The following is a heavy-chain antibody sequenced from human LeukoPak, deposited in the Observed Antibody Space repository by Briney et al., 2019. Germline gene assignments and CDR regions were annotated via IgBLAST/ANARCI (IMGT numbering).Heavy chain of an antibody. CDR3: AKQAGWGGYFSFLPFDF. CDR2: IGYDESKK. V-gene: IGHV3-30*02. D-gene: IGHD3-3*01. CDR1: GFTFNNFG. Sequence: GGSLRLSCEASGFTFNNFGMHWVRQAPGKGLEWVAFIGYDESKKYYAESVKGRFTISRDDSKNTLFLQMNSLRPDDTAVYFCAKQAGWGGYFSFLPFDFWGRGTLVTVSS. J-gene: IGHJ4*02.